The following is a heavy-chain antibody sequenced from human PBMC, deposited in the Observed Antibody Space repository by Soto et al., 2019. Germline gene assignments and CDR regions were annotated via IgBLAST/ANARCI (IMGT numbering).Heavy chain of an antibody. CDR1: GFTFSNAW. V-gene: IGHV3-15*01. Sequence: GESLKISCAASGFTFSNAWMSWVRQAPGKGLEWVGRIKSKTDGGTTDYAAPVKGRLTISRDDSKNTLYLQMNSLKTEDTAVYYCTTGSPASYYDFWSGYHGFDYWGQGTLVTVSS. CDR3: TTGSPASYYDFWSGYHGFDY. J-gene: IGHJ4*02. D-gene: IGHD3-3*01. CDR2: IKSKTDGGTT.